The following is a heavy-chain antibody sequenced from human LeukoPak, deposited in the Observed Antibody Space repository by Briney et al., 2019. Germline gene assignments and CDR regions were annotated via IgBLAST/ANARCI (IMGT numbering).Heavy chain of an antibody. Sequence: GGSLRLSCAASGFTFSSYGMHWVRQAPGKGLEWVAFIRYDGSNKYYADSVKGRFTISRDNSKNTLYLQMNNLRAEDTAVYYCAKDGEKRIAAAGFFDYWGQGTLVTVSS. V-gene: IGHV3-30*02. CDR1: GFTFSSYG. D-gene: IGHD6-13*01. J-gene: IGHJ4*02. CDR2: IRYDGSNK. CDR3: AKDGEKRIAAAGFFDY.